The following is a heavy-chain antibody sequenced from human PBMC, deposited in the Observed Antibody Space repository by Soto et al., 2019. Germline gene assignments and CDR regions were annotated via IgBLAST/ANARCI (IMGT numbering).Heavy chain of an antibody. CDR1: GGSISSSSYY. V-gene: IGHV4-39*01. D-gene: IGHD6-13*01. CDR2: IYFSGTT. CDR3: ARHVRGWQLMLDN. Sequence: QLQLQESGPGLVKPSETLSLSCTVSGGSISSSSYYWGWIRQPPGKGLEWIGRIYFSGTTHYNPSLTLRVTTSVDTSRNQFSLKLSSVTATDTAVYYCARHVRGWQLMLDNWCQVSLVTVSS. J-gene: IGHJ4*02.